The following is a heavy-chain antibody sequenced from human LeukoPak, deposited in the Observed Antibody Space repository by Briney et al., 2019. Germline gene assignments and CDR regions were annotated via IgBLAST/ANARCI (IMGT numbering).Heavy chain of an antibody. CDR2: ISSSSSYI. Sequence: GGSLRLSCAASGFIFSSYSMNWVRQAPGKGLEWVSSISSSSSYIYYADSVKGRFTISRDNAKNSLYLQMNSLRAEDTAVYYCARVQYFDWLSPFDYWGQGTLVTVSS. CDR1: GFIFSSYS. J-gene: IGHJ4*02. V-gene: IGHV3-21*01. D-gene: IGHD3-9*01. CDR3: ARVQYFDWLSPFDY.